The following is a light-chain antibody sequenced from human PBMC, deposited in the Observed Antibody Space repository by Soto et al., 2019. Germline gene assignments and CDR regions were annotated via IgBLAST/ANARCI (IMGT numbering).Light chain of an antibody. J-gene: IGLJ1*01. CDR2: KNN. V-gene: IGLV1-44*01. CDR3: AAWDDSLNGYV. CDR1: SSNIGSNT. Sequence: QSVLTQPPSASGAPGQRVTISCSGSSSNIGSNTVNWYQQLPGTAPKLLIYKNNQRPSGAPDRFSGSKSGTSASLAISGLQSEDGADYYCAAWDDSLNGYVFGTGTKLTVL.